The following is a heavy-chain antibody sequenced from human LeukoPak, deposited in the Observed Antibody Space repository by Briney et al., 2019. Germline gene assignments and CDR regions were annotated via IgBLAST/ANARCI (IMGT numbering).Heavy chain of an antibody. V-gene: IGHV4-39*01. CDR3: AVTSGD. Sequence: SETLSVTCTVSGVSISGSDYYWGWVRQPPGMGLEWIGSVHYSGTTYYNPSLESRITIFVDTSKNQLSLKLSSVTAADTAVYYCAVTSGDWGQGTLVIVSS. D-gene: IGHD7-27*01. CDR2: VHYSGTT. CDR1: GVSISGSDYY. J-gene: IGHJ4*02.